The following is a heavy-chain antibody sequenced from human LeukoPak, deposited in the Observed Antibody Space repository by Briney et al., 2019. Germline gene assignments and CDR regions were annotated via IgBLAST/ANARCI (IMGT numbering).Heavy chain of an antibody. CDR3: ARLGGGSWRYYYYMDV. Sequence: ASVKVSCKASGYTFTSYDINWVRQATGQGLEWMGWMNPNSGNTGYAQKFQGRVTITRNTSISTAYMELSSLRSEDTAVYYCARLGGGSWRYYYYMDVWGKGTTVTVSS. CDR1: GYTFTSYD. D-gene: IGHD2-15*01. J-gene: IGHJ6*03. V-gene: IGHV1-8*01. CDR2: MNPNSGNT.